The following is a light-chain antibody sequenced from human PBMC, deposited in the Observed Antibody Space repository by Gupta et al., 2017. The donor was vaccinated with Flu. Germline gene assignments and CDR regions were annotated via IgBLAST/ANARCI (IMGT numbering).Light chain of an antibody. CDR1: QSISSW. J-gene: IGKJ1*01. Sequence: VGDRVTITCRASQSISSWLSWYQQKPGKAPKLLIYKASSLESGVPSRFSGSGFGTEFTLTINRLQPDDFATYYCQEYNTIWTFGQGTKVEIK. CDR2: KAS. V-gene: IGKV1-5*03. CDR3: QEYNTIWT.